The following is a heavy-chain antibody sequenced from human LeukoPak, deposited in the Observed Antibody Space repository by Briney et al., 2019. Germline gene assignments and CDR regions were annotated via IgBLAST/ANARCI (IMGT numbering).Heavy chain of an antibody. Sequence: GGSLRLSCAASGFTLSDHYMDWVRQAPGKGLEWVGRSRGKANSYITEYAASVKGRFTVSRDDSKISLYLQMNSLKAEDTAVYYCVRIAGGNYYFDYWGQGTLVTVSS. D-gene: IGHD3-16*01. J-gene: IGHJ4*02. CDR2: SRGKANSYIT. V-gene: IGHV3-72*01. CDR1: GFTLSDHY. CDR3: VRIAGGNYYFDY.